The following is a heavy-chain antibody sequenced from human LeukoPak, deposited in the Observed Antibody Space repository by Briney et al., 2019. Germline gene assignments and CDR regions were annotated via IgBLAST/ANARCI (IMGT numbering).Heavy chain of an antibody. CDR3: AREAVRDAYYYYGMDV. Sequence: ASVNVSCKASGGTFSSYAISWVREAPGQGLEWMGGIIPIFGTANYAQKFQGRVTITADESTSTAYMELSSLRSEDTAVYYCAREAVRDAYYYYGMDVWGEGTPCSVSS. CDR2: IIPIFGTA. CDR1: GGTFSSYA. D-gene: IGHD2-2*01. J-gene: IGHJ6*04. V-gene: IGHV1-69*13.